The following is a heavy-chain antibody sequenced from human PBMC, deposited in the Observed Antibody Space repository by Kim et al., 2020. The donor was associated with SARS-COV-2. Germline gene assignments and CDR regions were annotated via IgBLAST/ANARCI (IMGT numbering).Heavy chain of an antibody. CDR1: GFTFSSYA. D-gene: IGHD3-9*01. CDR3: AKAMGDYYDILTV. J-gene: IGHJ6*02. CDR2: ISGSGGST. V-gene: IGHV3-23*01. Sequence: GGSLRLSCAASGFTFSSYAMSWVRQAPGKGLEWVSAISGSGGSTSYAHSVKGRFTIARDNSKNTLYLQINSLRAEDTAVYYCAKAMGDYYDILTVWGQGTPVTVSS.